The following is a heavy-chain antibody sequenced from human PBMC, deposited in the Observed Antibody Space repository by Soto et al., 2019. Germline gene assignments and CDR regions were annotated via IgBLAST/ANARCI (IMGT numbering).Heavy chain of an antibody. Sequence: QVQLQESGPGLVKPSETLSLTCTVSGGSISSYYWSWIRQPPGKGLEWIGYIYYSGSTNYNPSLKGRVTISVDTSKNQFSLKLSSVTAADTAVYYCARDSIRLHYGMDVWGQGTTVTVSS. CDR1: GGSISSYY. V-gene: IGHV4-59*01. CDR3: ARDSIRLHYGMDV. D-gene: IGHD3-16*01. J-gene: IGHJ6*02. CDR2: IYYSGST.